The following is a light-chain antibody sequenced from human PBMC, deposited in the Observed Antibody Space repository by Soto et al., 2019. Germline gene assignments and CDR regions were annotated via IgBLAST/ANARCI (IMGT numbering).Light chain of an antibody. V-gene: IGKV3-11*01. CDR2: DAS. Sequence: GLSQSPATLSLSQGERATLSCRASQSVSSYLAWYQQKPGQAPRLLIYDASTRATGVPDRFSGSGSGTDFTLTISSLQPEDFATYYCQQTDNFPLPFGQGRLPAV. J-gene: IGKJ5*01. CDR1: QSVSSY. CDR3: QQTDNFPLP.